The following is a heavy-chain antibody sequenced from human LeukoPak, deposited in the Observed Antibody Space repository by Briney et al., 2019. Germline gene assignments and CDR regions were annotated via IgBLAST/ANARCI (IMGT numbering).Heavy chain of an antibody. Sequence: PSETLSLTCTVSGASISTYYWSWIRQPPGKGLEWIGYLYYSGSTTYSPSLKSRVTMSVDTSKSQFSLKLNSVTAADTAIYYCARVRGTFETDWGQGTLVSLSS. J-gene: IGHJ1*01. CDR2: LYYSGST. V-gene: IGHV4-59*01. D-gene: IGHD2/OR15-2a*01. CDR1: GASISTYY. CDR3: ARVRGTFETD.